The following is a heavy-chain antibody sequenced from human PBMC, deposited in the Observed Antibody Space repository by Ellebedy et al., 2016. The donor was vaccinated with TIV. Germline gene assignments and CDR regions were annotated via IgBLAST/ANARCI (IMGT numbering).Heavy chain of an antibody. CDR3: AKDLGLWFGEFTGSGDAFDI. D-gene: IGHD3-10*01. CDR1: GGSISSGGYS. V-gene: IGHV4-30-2*01. CDR2: IYHSGST. J-gene: IGHJ3*02. Sequence: SETLSLTXAVSGGSISSGGYSWSWIRQPPGKGLEWIGYIYHSGSTYYNPSLKSRVTISVDRSKNQFSLKLSSVTAADTAVYYCAKDLGLWFGEFTGSGDAFDIWGQGTMVTVSS.